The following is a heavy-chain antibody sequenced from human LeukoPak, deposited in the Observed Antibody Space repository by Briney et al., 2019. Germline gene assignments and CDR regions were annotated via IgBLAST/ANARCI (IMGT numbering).Heavy chain of an antibody. CDR1: RFTFSSYG. J-gene: IGHJ4*02. CDR2: ISYDGSNK. CDR3: AKLSLTTVTTTSDY. Sequence: GGSLRLSCAASRFTFSSYGMHWVRQAPGKGLEWVAVISYDGSNKYYADSVKGRFTISRDNSKNTLYLQMNSLRAEDTAVYYCAKLSLTTVTTTSDYWGQGTLVTVSS. V-gene: IGHV3-30*18. D-gene: IGHD4-17*01.